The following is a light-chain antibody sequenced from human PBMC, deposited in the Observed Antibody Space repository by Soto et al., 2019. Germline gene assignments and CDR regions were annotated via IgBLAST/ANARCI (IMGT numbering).Light chain of an antibody. CDR1: SSNIGAGYD. J-gene: IGLJ1*01. V-gene: IGLV1-40*01. CDR2: ANN. Sequence: QSVLTQPPSVSGAPGQSVTISCTGSSSNIGAGYDVHWYHQLPGTAPKLLIYANNNRPSGVPDRFSGSKSGTSASLAITGLQAEDEADYYCQSYDSSLSGYVFGSGTKVTVL. CDR3: QSYDSSLSGYV.